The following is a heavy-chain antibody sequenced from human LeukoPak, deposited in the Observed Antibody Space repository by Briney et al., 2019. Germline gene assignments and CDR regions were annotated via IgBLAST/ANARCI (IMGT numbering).Heavy chain of an antibody. CDR3: AKCGNSGCHLIDY. Sequence: PGGSLRLSCAASGFIFDTYAMTWVRQAPGKGLEWVSTIKGSGDTTHYADSVQGRFTISRDNSMETVFLQMDSLRADDTAVYYCAKCGNSGCHLIDYWGQGTLVTVSS. J-gene: IGHJ4*02. D-gene: IGHD5-12*01. CDR1: GFIFDTYA. V-gene: IGHV3-23*01. CDR2: IKGSGDTT.